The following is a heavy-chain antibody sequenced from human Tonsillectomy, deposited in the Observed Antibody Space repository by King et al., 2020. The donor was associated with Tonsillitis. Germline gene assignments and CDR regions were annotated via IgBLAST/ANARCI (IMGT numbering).Heavy chain of an antibody. CDR1: GGSISSYY. D-gene: IGHD2-21*02. CDR2: IYYSVST. Sequence: QLQESGPGLVKPSETLSLTCTVSGGSISSYYWSWIRQPPGNGLEWIVYIYYSVSTNYNTSLKSRVTISVATFKNQFSLKRSCVTAADTAVYYCARAYCGGDCYSYYFDYWGQGTLVTVSS. V-gene: IGHV4-59*01. CDR3: ARAYCGGDCYSYYFDY. J-gene: IGHJ4*02.